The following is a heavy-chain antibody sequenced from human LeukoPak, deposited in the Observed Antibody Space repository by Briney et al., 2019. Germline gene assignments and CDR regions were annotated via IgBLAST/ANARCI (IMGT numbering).Heavy chain of an antibody. CDR1: RFIFSNYW. D-gene: IGHD3-10*02. CDR3: VSAVRGSSFAI. V-gene: IGHV3-7*03. CDR2: IKTDGSEK. Sequence: GGSLRLSCAASRFIFSNYWMGWVSQARGKGLESLANIKTDGSEKYYVDSVKGRFSISRDNAKNSLYLQMNSLRAEDTAVYYCVSAVRGSSFAICGQGTKVTVSS. J-gene: IGHJ3*02.